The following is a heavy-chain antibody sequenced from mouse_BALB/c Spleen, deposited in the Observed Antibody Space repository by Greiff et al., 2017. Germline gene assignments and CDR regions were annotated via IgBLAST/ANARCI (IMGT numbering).Heavy chain of an antibody. V-gene: IGHV1S126*01. D-gene: IGHD2-4*01. CDR3: ARGGIRYAMDY. Sequence: VQLQQSGAELMKPGASVKISCKASGYTFTSYWMNWVKQRPEQGLEWIGRIDPYDSETHYNQKFKDKAILTVDKSSSTAYMQLSSLTSEDSAVYYCARGGIRYAMDYWGQGTSVTVSS. J-gene: IGHJ4*01. CDR2: IDPYDSET. CDR1: GYTFTSYW.